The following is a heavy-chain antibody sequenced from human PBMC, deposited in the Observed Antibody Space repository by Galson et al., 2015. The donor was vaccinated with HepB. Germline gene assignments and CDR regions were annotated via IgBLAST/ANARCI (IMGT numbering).Heavy chain of an antibody. CDR3: ARAALYEFGEYGDYGPDYFYGMDV. Sequence: SLRLSCAASGFTFNTYTMNWVRQAPGKGLEWVSSISSSDTHIYYTESVKGRFTISRDNAKSSLFLQMNSLRAEDTAVYYCARAALYEFGEYGDYGPDYFYGMDVWGQGTTVTVSS. D-gene: IGHD4-17*01. J-gene: IGHJ6*02. CDR1: GFTFNTYT. CDR2: ISSSDTHI. V-gene: IGHV3-21*06.